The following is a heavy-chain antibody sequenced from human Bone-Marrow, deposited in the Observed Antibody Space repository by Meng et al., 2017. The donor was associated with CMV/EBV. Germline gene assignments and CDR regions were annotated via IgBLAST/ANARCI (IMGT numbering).Heavy chain of an antibody. CDR1: GYTFTSYG. V-gene: IGHV1-2*02. D-gene: IGHD2-2*01. J-gene: IGHJ3*02. CDR2: INPNSGGT. CDR3: ASYIVVVPAAAQDAFDI. Sequence: ASVKVSCKASGYTFTSYGISWVRQAPGQGLEWMGWINPNSGGTNYAQKFQGRVTMTRDTSISTAYMKLSRLRSDDTAVYYCASYIVVVPAAAQDAFDIWGQGTMVTVSS.